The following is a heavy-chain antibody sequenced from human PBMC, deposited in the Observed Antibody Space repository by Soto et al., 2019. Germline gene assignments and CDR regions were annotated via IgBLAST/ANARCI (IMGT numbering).Heavy chain of an antibody. CDR2: ISSSGNST. D-gene: IGHD2-15*01. J-gene: IGHJ4*02. CDR3: VRGGEAAIGNVNFDS. V-gene: IGHV3-48*03. Sequence: LRLSCEASVFTLSSYEMNWVRQAPGKGLEWISFISSSGNSTYYAAPVKARFTISRDNAKKSLYLQMNNLTAEDSAVYFCVRGGEAAIGNVNFDSSGQGTLVAVSS. CDR1: VFTLSSYE.